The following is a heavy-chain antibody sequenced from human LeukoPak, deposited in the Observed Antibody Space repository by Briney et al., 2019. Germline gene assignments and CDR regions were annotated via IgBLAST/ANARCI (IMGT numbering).Heavy chain of an antibody. D-gene: IGHD6-13*01. CDR2: MNPNSGNT. CDR3: ARGGSSSWQPSGDY. CDR1: GYTFTSYD. J-gene: IGHJ4*02. V-gene: IGHV1-8*01. Sequence: ASVKVSCKASGYTFTSYDINWVRQATGQGLEWMGWMNPNSGNTGYAQKFQGRVTMTRSTSISTAYMELSSLRSEDTAVYYCARGGSSSWQPSGDYWGQGTLVTVSS.